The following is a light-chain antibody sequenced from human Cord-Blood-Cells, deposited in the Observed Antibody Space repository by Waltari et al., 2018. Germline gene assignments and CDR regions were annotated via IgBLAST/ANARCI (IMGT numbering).Light chain of an antibody. Sequence: IVMTQSPDSLAVSLGERATINCKSSQSVLYSSNNKNYLAWYQQKPAQPPKLLIYWASTRESGCPDCFRGSGSGTDFTLTISSLQAEDVSVYYCQQYYSTPPTFG. J-gene: IGKJ1*01. V-gene: IGKV4-1*01. CDR2: WAS. CDR1: QSVLYSSNNKNY. CDR3: QQYYSTPPT.